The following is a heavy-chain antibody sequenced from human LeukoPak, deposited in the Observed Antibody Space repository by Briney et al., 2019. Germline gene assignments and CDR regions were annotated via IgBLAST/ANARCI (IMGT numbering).Heavy chain of an antibody. V-gene: IGHV4-61*02. J-gene: IGHJ5*02. D-gene: IGHD3-3*01. CDR1: GGSISSGNYY. Sequence: PSETLSLTCTVSGGSISSGNYYWSWIRQPAGKGLEWIGRIYTSGSTNYNPSLKSRVTISVDTSKNQFSLKLSSVTAADTAVYYCARVGFWSGYWFDPWGQGTLVTVSS. CDR2: IYTSGST. CDR3: ARVGFWSGYWFDP.